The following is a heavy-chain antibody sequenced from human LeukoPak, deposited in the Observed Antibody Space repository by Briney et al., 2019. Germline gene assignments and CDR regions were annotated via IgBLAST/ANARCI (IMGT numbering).Heavy chain of an antibody. Sequence: GGSLRLSCAASGLTFSSYGMHWVRQAPGKGLEWVAFIRYDGNDKYYADSVKGRFTISRDKSKNTLYLQMNSLKTEDTAVYYCTTVHRATLDYWGQGTLVTVSS. CDR3: TTVHRATLDY. CDR1: GLTFSSYG. D-gene: IGHD2/OR15-2a*01. V-gene: IGHV3-30*02. CDR2: IRYDGNDK. J-gene: IGHJ4*02.